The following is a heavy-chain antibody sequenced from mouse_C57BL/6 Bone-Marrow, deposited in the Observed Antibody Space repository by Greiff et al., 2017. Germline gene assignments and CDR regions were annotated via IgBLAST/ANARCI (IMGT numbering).Heavy chain of an antibody. CDR1: GYTFTSYG. CDR2: IYPRSGNT. Sequence: VQLQESGAELARPGASVKLSCKASGYTFTSYGISWVKQRTGQGLEWIGEIYPRSGNTYYNEKFKGKATLTADKSSSTAYMELRSLTSEDSAVYFCARGDYSNYGAWFAYWGQGTLVTVSA. D-gene: IGHD2-5*01. J-gene: IGHJ3*01. CDR3: ARGDYSNYGAWFAY. V-gene: IGHV1-81*01.